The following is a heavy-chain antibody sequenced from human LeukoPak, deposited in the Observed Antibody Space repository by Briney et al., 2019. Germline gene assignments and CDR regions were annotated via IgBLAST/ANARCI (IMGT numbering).Heavy chain of an antibody. CDR2: ISAYNGNT. Sequence: ASVKVSCKASGYTFTSYGISWVRQAPGQGLEWMGWISAYNGNTNYAQKLQGRVTMTTDTSTSTAYMELRSLRSDDTAVYYCARDGPAVIWSSNWFDPWGQGTLVTVSS. D-gene: IGHD2-2*01. CDR3: ARDGPAVIWSSNWFDP. V-gene: IGHV1-18*01. J-gene: IGHJ5*02. CDR1: GYTFTSYG.